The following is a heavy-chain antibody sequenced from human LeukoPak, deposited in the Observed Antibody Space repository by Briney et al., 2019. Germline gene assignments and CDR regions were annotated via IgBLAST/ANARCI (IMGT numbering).Heavy chain of an antibody. D-gene: IGHD3-10*01. CDR1: GGTFSGYA. Sequence: SVKVSCKASGGTFSGYAISWVRQAPGQGLEWMGRIIPILGIANYAKKFQGRVTIIADKSTSTAYMELSSLRSEDTAVYYCSYGSGSYYYYYGMDVWGQGTTVTVSS. J-gene: IGHJ6*02. V-gene: IGHV1-69*04. CDR2: IIPILGIA. CDR3: SYGSGSYYYYYGMDV.